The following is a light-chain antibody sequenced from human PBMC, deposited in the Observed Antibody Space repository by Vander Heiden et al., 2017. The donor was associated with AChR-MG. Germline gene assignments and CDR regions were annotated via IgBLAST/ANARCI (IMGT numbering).Light chain of an antibody. V-gene: IGLV2-23*02. CDR3: CSYAGSSTWV. Sequence: QSALTQPASVSGSPGQSITLACTGPSSDLGSDNLVSWYQPHPDKAPKLMIYEVSKRPAGVSNRFSGSKSGNTASLTISGLQAEDEADYYCCSYAGSSTWVFGGGTKLTVL. J-gene: IGLJ3*02. CDR1: SSDLGSDNL. CDR2: EVS.